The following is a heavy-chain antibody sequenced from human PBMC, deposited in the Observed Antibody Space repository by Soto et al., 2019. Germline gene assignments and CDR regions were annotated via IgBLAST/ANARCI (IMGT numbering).Heavy chain of an antibody. CDR1: GFTFSSYA. CDR3: ATDPAAAGFDP. V-gene: IGHV3-30*03. D-gene: IGHD6-13*01. Sequence: GGSLRLSCAASGFTFSSYAMHLVRQAPCKGLQWVAVISYDVSNKYYADSVKGRFTISRDNSKNPLYLQMNRLSAEDTAVYYCATDPAAAGFDPWRQGTLVTVSS. J-gene: IGHJ5*02. CDR2: ISYDVSNK.